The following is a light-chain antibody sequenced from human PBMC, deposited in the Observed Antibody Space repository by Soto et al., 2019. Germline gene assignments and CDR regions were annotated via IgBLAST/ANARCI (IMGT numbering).Light chain of an antibody. J-gene: IGKJ4*01. CDR3: QQSHTTLT. Sequence: DIQMTQSPSSLSASVADVVTITCRASHTISTYVNWYQQKPGKAPTLLIYAAETLYRVVPSSFSASGAGTEFTLTISSRQPEDFATYYCQQSHTTLTFGGGTKVDMK. V-gene: IGKV1-39*01. CDR2: AAE. CDR1: HTISTY.